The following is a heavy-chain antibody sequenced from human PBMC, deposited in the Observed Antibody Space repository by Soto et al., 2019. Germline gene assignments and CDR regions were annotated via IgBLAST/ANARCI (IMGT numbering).Heavy chain of an antibody. J-gene: IGHJ6*02. CDR1: GYSFTSYW. V-gene: IGHV5-51*01. Sequence: GESLKISCKGSGYSFTSYWIGWVRQMPGKGLEWMGIIYPGDSDTRYSPSFQGQVTISADKSISTAYLQWSSLTASDTAMYYCAGGAMLAAAGTGYYGMDVWGQGTTVTVSS. CDR2: IYPGDSDT. D-gene: IGHD6-13*01. CDR3: AGGAMLAAAGTGYYGMDV.